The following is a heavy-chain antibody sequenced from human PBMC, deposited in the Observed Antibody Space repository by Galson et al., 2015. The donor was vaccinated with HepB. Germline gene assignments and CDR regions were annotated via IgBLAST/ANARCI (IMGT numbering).Heavy chain of an antibody. CDR1: GFSFSDHY. CDR3: ARSEVTTVVTDFDS. CDR2: SRNKPKGYST. Sequence: SQRLSCAVSGFSFSDHYIDWVRQAPGKGLEWVGRSRNKPKGYSTAYAASVKGRFNVSRDDSKNSVFLQMNSLRSEDTAVYYCARSEVTTVVTDFDSWGQGTLVTVSS. J-gene: IGHJ4*02. D-gene: IGHD4-23*01. V-gene: IGHV3-72*01.